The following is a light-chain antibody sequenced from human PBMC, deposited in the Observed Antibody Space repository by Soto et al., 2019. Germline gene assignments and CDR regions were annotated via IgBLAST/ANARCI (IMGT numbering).Light chain of an antibody. CDR1: QSVSSTY. CDR2: GAS. Sequence: EIVLTQSPGTLSLSPGERATLSCRASQSVSSTYLAWYQQKPGQAPRLLIYGASSRATGIPDRFSGSGSGTDFTLTISSLEPEDVAVSYCQHYGSSPLFTFGPGTKVDI. CDR3: QHYGSSPLFT. J-gene: IGKJ3*01. V-gene: IGKV3-20*01.